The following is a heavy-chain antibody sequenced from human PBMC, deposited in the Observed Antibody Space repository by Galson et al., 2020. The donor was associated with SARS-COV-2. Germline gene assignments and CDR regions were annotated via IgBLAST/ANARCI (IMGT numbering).Heavy chain of an antibody. CDR2: IHESGFT. D-gene: IGHD2-21*01. V-gene: IGHV4-39*01. J-gene: IGHJ2*01. CDR3: ARQGAVGIAKWYFDL. Sequence: SETLSLTYTVSGGSISSSSHFWGWIRQPPGKGLEWIATIHESGFTNYNPSLKSRVTISVDTSKNQFSLNLRSVTAADTAVFYCARQGAVGIAKWYFDLWGRGTLVTVSS. CDR1: GGSISSSSHF.